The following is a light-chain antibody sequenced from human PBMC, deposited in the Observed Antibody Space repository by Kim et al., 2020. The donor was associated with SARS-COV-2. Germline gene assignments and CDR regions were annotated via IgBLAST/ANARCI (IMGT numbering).Light chain of an antibody. CDR1: QIISDCY. V-gene: IGKV3-20*01. Sequence: LTPEACAPPSCRASQIISDCYLAWYQQKPGQAPRLLIYGTSNRDTGIPDRFSGSGSGTDFALTISRLEPDDFAVYYCQQYGGSLTFGGGTNVDIK. CDR2: GTS. J-gene: IGKJ4*01. CDR3: QQYGGSLT.